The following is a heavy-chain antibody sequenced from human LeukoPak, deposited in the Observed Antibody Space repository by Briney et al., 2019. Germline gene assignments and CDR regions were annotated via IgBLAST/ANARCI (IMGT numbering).Heavy chain of an antibody. V-gene: IGHV3-7*01. CDR1: GLTFSSYW. D-gene: IGHD2-15*01. CDR2: IKQDGSEK. J-gene: IGHJ4*02. Sequence: GGSLRLSCAASGLTFSSYWMSWVRQAPGKGLEWVANIKQDGSEKYYVDSVKGRFTISRDNAKNSLYLQMNSLRAEDTAVYYCARDGNLVVAAPFDYWGQGTLVTVSS. CDR3: ARDGNLVVAAPFDY.